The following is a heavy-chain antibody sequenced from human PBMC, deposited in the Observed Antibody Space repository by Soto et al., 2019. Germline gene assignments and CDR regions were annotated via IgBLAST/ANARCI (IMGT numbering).Heavy chain of an antibody. V-gene: IGHV1-69*13. CDR2: IIPIFGTA. Sequence: SVKVSCKASGGTFSSYAISWVRQAPGQGLEWMGGIIPIFGTANYAQKFQGRVTITADESTSTAYMELSSLRSEDTAVYYCARDRIGYCSGGSCSLNYWGQGTLVTVSS. J-gene: IGHJ4*02. D-gene: IGHD2-15*01. CDR3: ARDRIGYCSGGSCSLNY. CDR1: GGTFSSYA.